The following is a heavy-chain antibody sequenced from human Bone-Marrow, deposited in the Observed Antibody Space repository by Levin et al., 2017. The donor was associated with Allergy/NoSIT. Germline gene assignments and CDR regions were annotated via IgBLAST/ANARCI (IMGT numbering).Heavy chain of an antibody. CDR1: GFIFSPHY. CDR3: ARAPS. Sequence: FCAASGFIFSPHYMTWFRQTPGKFPSFFSSLPFLFSSPLSPGSVPGRFTISRDNAKNSLYLQMDSLRAEDTAIYYCARAPSWGQGTLVTVSS. J-gene: IGHJ4*02. CDR2: LPFLFSSP. V-gene: IGHV3-11*03.